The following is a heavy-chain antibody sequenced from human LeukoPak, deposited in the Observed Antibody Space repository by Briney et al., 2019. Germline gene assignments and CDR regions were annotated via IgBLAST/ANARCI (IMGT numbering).Heavy chain of an antibody. CDR3: ARGSGYDHPTNNWFDP. J-gene: IGHJ5*02. V-gene: IGHV4-34*01. CDR2: INHSGST. D-gene: IGHD5-12*01. CDR1: GGSFSGYY. Sequence: SETLSLTCAVYGGSFSGYYWSWIRQPPGKGLEWIGEINHSGSTNYNPSLKSRVTISVDTSKNQFSLKLSSVTVADTAVYYCARGSGYDHPTNNWFDPWGQGTLVTVSS.